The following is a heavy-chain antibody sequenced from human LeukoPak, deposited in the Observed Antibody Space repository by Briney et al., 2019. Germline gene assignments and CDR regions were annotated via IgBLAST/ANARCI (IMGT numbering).Heavy chain of an antibody. J-gene: IGHJ6*03. V-gene: IGHV4-59*01. Sequence: SETLSLTCTVSGDSISSYYWRWVRQPPGKGLEWIGYIYYSGSTNYNPSLKSRVTISVDTSKNQFSLKLSSVTAADTAVYYCARIRRGWTTDYYYMDVWGKGTTVTVSS. CDR2: IYYSGST. D-gene: IGHD1-14*01. CDR3: ARIRRGWTTDYYYMDV. CDR1: GDSISSYY.